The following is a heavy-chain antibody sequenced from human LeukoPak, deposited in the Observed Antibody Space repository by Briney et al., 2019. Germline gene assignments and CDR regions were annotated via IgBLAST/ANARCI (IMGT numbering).Heavy chain of an antibody. J-gene: IGHJ5*02. Sequence: GSLRLSCAASGFTFSSSAMSWIRQPPGKGLEWIGEINHSGSTNYNPSLKSRVTISVDTSKNQFSLKLSSVTAADTAVYYCARDRIVVVPAAGRGWFDPWGQGTLVTVSS. CDR3: ARDRIVVVPAAGRGWFDP. CDR1: GFTFSSSA. V-gene: IGHV4-34*01. D-gene: IGHD2-2*01. CDR2: INHSGST.